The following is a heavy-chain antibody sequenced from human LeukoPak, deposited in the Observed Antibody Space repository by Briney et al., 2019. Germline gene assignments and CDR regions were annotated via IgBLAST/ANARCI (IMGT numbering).Heavy chain of an antibody. J-gene: IGHJ4*02. CDR3: ARETLRRGSYPDY. CDR2: INSDGSST. CDR1: GFTFSSYW. Sequence: PGGSLRLSCAASGFTFSSYWMHWVRQGPGKGLVWVSRINSDGSSTSYADSVKGRFTISRDNAKNTLYLQMNSLRAEDTAVYYCARETLRRGSYPDYWGQGTLVTVSS. V-gene: IGHV3-74*01. D-gene: IGHD1-26*01.